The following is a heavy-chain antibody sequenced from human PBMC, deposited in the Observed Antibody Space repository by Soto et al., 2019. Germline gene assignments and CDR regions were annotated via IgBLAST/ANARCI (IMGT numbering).Heavy chain of an antibody. CDR3: ARVDSPYYYNSSGYFTY. CDR1: GDSISVVVC. Sequence: SETLSLTWAVSGDSISVVVCWGWIRQPPGKGPEWIGNGFHRGTTYYNPSLKSRAVISVDTSKNEFSLRLDTVTAADTAVYYCARVDSPYYYNSSGYFTYWGQGIPVTVS. CDR2: GFHRGTT. J-gene: IGHJ4*02. D-gene: IGHD3-22*01. V-gene: IGHV4-38-2*01.